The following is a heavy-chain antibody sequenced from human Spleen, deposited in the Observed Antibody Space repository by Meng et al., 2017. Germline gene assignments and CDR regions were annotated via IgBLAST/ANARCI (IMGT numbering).Heavy chain of an antibody. Sequence: QVQLQESGPGLVKPSQTLSLTCTVSGGSIISTISYWGWVRQPPGKGLEWIGSIYYRGSTNYNPSLKSRISMSVDMSKNQFSLKVNSVTAADTAIYYCVISSHNWGQGTLVTVSS. CDR1: GGSIISTISY. J-gene: IGHJ4*02. CDR2: IYYRGST. D-gene: IGHD3-3*02. V-gene: IGHV4-39*07. CDR3: VISSHN.